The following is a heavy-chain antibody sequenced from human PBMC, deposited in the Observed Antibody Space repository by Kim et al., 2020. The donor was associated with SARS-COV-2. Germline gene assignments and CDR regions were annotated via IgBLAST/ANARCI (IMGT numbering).Heavy chain of an antibody. V-gene: IGHV3-11*06. CDR2: ISRSGHT. D-gene: IGHD5-12*01. Sequence: GGSLRLSCAASGFTFSDNYMTWIRQAPGQGLEWLSDISRSGHTSYTDSVKGRFTISRDNAKKSLYLQMNSLRVEDTAVYYCARDKDGYNSFDDWGQGTLVTVSS. J-gene: IGHJ4*02. CDR1: GFTFSDNY. CDR3: ARDKDGYNSFDD.